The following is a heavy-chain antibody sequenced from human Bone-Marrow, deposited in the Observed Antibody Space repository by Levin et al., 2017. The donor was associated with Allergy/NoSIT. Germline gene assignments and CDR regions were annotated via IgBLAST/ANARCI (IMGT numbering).Heavy chain of an antibody. CDR1: GFTFSGSA. CDR2: IRSKANSYAT. Sequence: LSLPCAASGFTFSGSAMHWVRQASGKGLEWVGRIRSKANSYATAYAASVKGRFTISRDDSKNTAYLQMNSLKTEDTAVYYCTSTIRTYMDVWGKGTTVTVSS. V-gene: IGHV3-73*01. D-gene: IGHD5-24*01. J-gene: IGHJ6*03. CDR3: TSTIRTYMDV.